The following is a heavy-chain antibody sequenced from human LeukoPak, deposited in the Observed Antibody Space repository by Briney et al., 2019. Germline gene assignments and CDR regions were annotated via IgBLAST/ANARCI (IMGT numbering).Heavy chain of an antibody. Sequence: SETLSLTCTASGGSISSSSYYWGWIRQPPGKGLEWIGSIYYSGSTYYNPSLKSRVTISVDTSKNQFSLKLSSVTAADTAVYYCARQTKSIAARRNWFDPWGQGTLVTVSS. D-gene: IGHD6-6*01. J-gene: IGHJ5*02. CDR2: IYYSGST. CDR1: GGSISSSSYY. V-gene: IGHV4-39*01. CDR3: ARQTKSIAARRNWFDP.